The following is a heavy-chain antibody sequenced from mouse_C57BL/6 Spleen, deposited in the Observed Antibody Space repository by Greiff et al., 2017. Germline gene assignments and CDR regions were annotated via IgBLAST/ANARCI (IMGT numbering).Heavy chain of an antibody. Sequence: EVQLQQSGPVLVKPGASVKMSCKASGYTFTDYYMNWVKQSHGKSLVWIGVINPYNGGTSYNQKFKGKATLTVDKSSSPAYMELNSRTSEDSAVYYCARGEEGCDYWGQGTTLTGSS. CDR1: GYTFTDYY. V-gene: IGHV1-19*01. CDR3: ARGEEGCDY. J-gene: IGHJ2*01. CDR2: INPYNGGT.